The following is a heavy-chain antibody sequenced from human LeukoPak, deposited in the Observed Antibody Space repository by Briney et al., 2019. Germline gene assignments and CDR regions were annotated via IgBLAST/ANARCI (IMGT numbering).Heavy chain of an antibody. J-gene: IGHJ6*03. V-gene: IGHV3-30*02. D-gene: IGHD5-18*01. Sequence: GGSLRLSCAASGFTFSSYGMHWVRQAPGKGLEWVAFIRYDGSNKYYADSVKGRFTISRDNSKNTLYLQMNSLRAEDTAVYYCALGGNSYGPYYYHYMDVWGKGTTVTISS. CDR2: IRYDGSNK. CDR3: ALGGNSYGPYYYHYMDV. CDR1: GFTFSSYG.